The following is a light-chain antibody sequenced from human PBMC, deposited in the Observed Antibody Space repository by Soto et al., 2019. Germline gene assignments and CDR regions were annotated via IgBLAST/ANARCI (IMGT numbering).Light chain of an antibody. J-gene: IGKJ4*01. Sequence: EIVLTQSPGTLSLSPGERASLSCRASQSVSRNYVAWYQFKPGQAPRLLIYDTSTRATGIPDRFSGSGSGAVFTLTISRLEPEDFAVYLWQQYGSPPLTFGGGSKVEIK. V-gene: IGKV3-20*01. CDR1: QSVSRNY. CDR3: QQYGSPPLT. CDR2: DTS.